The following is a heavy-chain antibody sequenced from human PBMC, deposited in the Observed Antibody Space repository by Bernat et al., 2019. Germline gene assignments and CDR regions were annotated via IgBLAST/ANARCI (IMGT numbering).Heavy chain of an antibody. CDR3: ARQDDFWSGFVV. CDR2: VYSDGST. J-gene: IGHJ5*02. CDR1: GFTVSSNY. Sequence: EVQLVESGGGLVQPGGSLRLSCAASGFTVSSNYMSWVRQAPGKGLEWVSIVYSDGSTYYEDSVKGRFTSSRDNSKNTVFLQMSSLRVDDMAVYYCARQDDFWSGFVVWGQGTLVTVSS. V-gene: IGHV3-66*04. D-gene: IGHD3-3*01.